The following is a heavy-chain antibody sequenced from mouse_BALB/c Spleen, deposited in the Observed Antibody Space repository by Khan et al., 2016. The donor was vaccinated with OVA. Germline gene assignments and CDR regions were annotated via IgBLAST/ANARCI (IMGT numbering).Heavy chain of an antibody. Sequence: QVQLKQSGAELVKPGASVKLSCKASGYTFTSFYMHWVKQRPGQGLEWIGEINPNNGGTNVNEKFKSKATLTVDKSSSTAYMELSSLTSEDSTVYDSAREGYGRPFAYWGQGTLVTVSA. V-gene: IGHV1S81*02. CDR1: GYTFTSFY. CDR2: INPNNGGT. CDR3: AREGYGRPFAY. J-gene: IGHJ3*01. D-gene: IGHD1-1*01.